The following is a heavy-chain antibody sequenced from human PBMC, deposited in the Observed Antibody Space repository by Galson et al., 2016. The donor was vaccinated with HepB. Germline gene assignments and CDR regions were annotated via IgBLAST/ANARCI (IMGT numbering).Heavy chain of an antibody. Sequence: SLRLSCAASGFSFRFNAMHWVRQAPGKGLEWVAVMSNDGGTQYYVDSVRGRFTISRDNSKNTLYLQMNSLRDEDTAMYYCARGTDIWTGYSDHFSAAFDVWGQGTMVTVSS. V-gene: IGHV3-30-3*01. D-gene: IGHD3-9*01. CDR2: MSNDGGTQ. J-gene: IGHJ3*01. CDR1: GFSFRFNA. CDR3: ARGTDIWTGYSDHFSAAFDV.